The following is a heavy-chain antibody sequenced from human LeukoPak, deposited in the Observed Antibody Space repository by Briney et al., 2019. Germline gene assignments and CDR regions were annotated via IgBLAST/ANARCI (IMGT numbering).Heavy chain of an antibody. CDR3: ARERNPDADYPGQDY. Sequence: PGGSLRPSCAASGFTFSRYGMNWVRQAPGKGLDWLSYISSSSSTIYYADSVKGRFTISRDNAKNSPYLQMNSLRDEDTAVYYCARERNPDADYPGQDYWVRRRLVSDCS. J-gene: IGHJ4*02. V-gene: IGHV3-48*02. D-gene: IGHD4-17*01. CDR2: ISSSSSTI. CDR1: GFTFSRYG.